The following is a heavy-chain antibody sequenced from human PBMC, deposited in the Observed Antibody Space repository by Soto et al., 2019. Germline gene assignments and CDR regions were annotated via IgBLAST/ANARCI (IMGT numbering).Heavy chain of an antibody. D-gene: IGHD3-10*01. Sequence: PSETLSLTCTVSGGSISSGGYYRSWIRQHPGKRLEWIGYMYYNGNTNYNPSLKSRVTMSVDTSKNQFSLKLSSVTAADTAVYYCARDYFGSARFDSWGQGTLVTVSS. CDR2: MYYNGNT. J-gene: IGHJ5*01. V-gene: IGHV4-61*08. CDR3: ARDYFGSARFDS. CDR1: GGSISSGGYY.